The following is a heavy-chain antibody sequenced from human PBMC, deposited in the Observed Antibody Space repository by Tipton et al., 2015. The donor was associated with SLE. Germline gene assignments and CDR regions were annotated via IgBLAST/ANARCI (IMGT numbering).Heavy chain of an antibody. CDR1: GGSFSGDY. Sequence: LRLSCAVYGGSFSGDYWSWIRQPPGKGLEWIGEINHSGSTNYNPSLKSRVTISVDTSKNQFSLKLSSVTAADTAVYYCASESGDTGYWGQGTLVTVSS. CDR3: ASESGDTGY. J-gene: IGHJ4*02. D-gene: IGHD7-27*01. CDR2: INHSGST. V-gene: IGHV4-34*01.